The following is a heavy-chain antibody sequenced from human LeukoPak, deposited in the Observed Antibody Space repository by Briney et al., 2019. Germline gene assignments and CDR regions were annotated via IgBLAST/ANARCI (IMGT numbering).Heavy chain of an antibody. CDR2: IYWNDDK. CDR3: AHSFGPAYIAARPGRFDY. Sequence: TLSLTCTVSGGYISSGDYYWSWIRQPPGKALEWLALIYWNDDKRYSPSLKSRLTITKDTSKNQVVLTMTNMDPVDTATYYCAHSFGPAYIAARPGRFDYWGQGTLVTVSS. D-gene: IGHD6-6*01. CDR1: GGYISSGDYY. J-gene: IGHJ4*02. V-gene: IGHV2-5*01.